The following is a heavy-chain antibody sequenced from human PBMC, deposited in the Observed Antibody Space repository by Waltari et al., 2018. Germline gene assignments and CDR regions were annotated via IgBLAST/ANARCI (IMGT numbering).Heavy chain of an antibody. V-gene: IGHV4-34*01. D-gene: IGHD3-10*01. CDR1: GGSFSGYY. Sequence: QVQLQQWGAGLLKPSETLSLTCAVYGGSFSGYYWSWIRQPPGQGLEWIGEIKHSGSTNYNPSLKSRVTISVDTSKTQFSLELSSVTAADTAVYYCAREGGTLYYYGPSRYYYYMDVWGKGTTVTVSS. J-gene: IGHJ6*03. CDR3: AREGGTLYYYGPSRYYYYMDV. CDR2: IKHSGST.